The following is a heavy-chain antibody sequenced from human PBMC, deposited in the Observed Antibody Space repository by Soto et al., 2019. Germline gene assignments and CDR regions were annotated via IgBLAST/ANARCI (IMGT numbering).Heavy chain of an antibody. CDR2: IDYSGGT. CDR3: TRAQSDDNYFDP. Sequence: NPSETLSLTCTVSDAALSSGGYFYTWVRQPPGKGLEWLGYIDYSGGTNYNPSLKSRVTISLDKSKSQFSLRLISVTAADTAVYSCTRAQSDDNYFDPWGQGTLVTVSS. V-gene: IGHV4-61*08. J-gene: IGHJ5*02. CDR1: DAALSSGGYF. D-gene: IGHD6-19*01.